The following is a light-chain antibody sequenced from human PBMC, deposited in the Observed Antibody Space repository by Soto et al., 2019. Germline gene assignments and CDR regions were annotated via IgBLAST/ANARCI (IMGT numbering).Light chain of an antibody. V-gene: IGLV2-8*01. Sequence: QSALTQPPSASGSPGQSVTISCTGTSSDVGGYNYVSWYQQHPGIAPKLMIYEVNKRPSGVPDRFSGSKSGNTASLTVSGLQAEDEADYYCSSYADSTDVVFGGGTKVTVL. J-gene: IGLJ2*01. CDR1: SSDVGGYNY. CDR2: EVN. CDR3: SSYADSTDVV.